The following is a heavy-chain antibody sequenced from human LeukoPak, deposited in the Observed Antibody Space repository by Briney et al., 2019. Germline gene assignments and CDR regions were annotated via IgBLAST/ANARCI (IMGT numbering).Heavy chain of an antibody. V-gene: IGHV4-31*03. J-gene: IGHJ4*02. CDR3: ARRRDTSMATFDF. Sequence: PSETLSLTCTVSGVSISSGGYYWSWIRQHPGKGLEWIGYIYYSGSTYYNPSLKSRVTISVDTSKNQFSLKLSSVTAADTAVYYCARRRDTSMATFDFGGQGTLVTVSS. D-gene: IGHD5-18*01. CDR1: GVSISSGGYY. CDR2: IYYSGST.